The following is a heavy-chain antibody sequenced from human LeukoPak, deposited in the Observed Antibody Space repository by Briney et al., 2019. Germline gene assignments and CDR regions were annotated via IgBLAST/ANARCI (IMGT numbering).Heavy chain of an antibody. J-gene: IGHJ3*01. CDR2: ISGSSSQV. D-gene: IGHD3-22*01. V-gene: IGHV3-21*01. Sequence: GGSLRLSCEASGFSFSIYNMNWVRLAPGKGLEWVSSISGSSSQVWYADSVKGRFTTSRDNAKNSLYLQMSSLRVEGTAIYYCARDQYYSDTSGYPYDVWGQGTMVTVSS. CDR1: GFSFSIYN. CDR3: ARDQYYSDTSGYPYDV.